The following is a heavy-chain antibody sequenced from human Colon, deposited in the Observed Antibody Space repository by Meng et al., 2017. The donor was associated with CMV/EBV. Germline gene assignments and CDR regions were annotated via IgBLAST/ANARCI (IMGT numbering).Heavy chain of an antibody. CDR3: ARDPLAWGTAHDY. Sequence: EGQLCEHGGGLVKPGGSLRLSSNTSGFTFSSHSMNWVRQAPGKGLEWVSSISRSSTHIYYLDSVKGRFTISRDNARNSLYLQMNSLRAEDTAVYYCARDPLAWGTAHDYWGQGTLVTVSS. CDR1: GFTFSSHS. D-gene: IGHD6-13*01. CDR2: ISRSSTHI. J-gene: IGHJ4*02. V-gene: IGHV3-21*02.